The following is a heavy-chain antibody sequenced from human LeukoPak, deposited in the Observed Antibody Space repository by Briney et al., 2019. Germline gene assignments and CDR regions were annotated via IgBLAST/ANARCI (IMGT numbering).Heavy chain of an antibody. J-gene: IGHJ6*02. D-gene: IGHD2-8*01. CDR3: ARYAGMPPYYYGMDV. V-gene: IGHV4-34*01. CDR2: INHSGST. CDR1: GGSFSGYY. Sequence: SETLSLTCAIYGGSFSGYYWSWIRHPPGKGLEWIGEINHSGSTNYNPSLKSRVTISVDTSKNQFSLKLSSVTAADTAVYYCARYAGMPPYYYGMDVWGQGTTVTVSS.